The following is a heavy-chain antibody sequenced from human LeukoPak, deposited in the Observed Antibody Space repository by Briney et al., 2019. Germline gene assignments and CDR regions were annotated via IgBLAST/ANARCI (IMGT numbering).Heavy chain of an antibody. V-gene: IGHV4-39*01. CDR1: GGSISNSHYY. D-gene: IGHD2-2*01. CDR2: IYYSGST. CDR3: ASRYCPSTSCNPLFQH. J-gene: IGHJ1*01. Sequence: SETLSLTRTVSGGSISNSHYYWSWIRQPPGKGLEWIGTIYYSGSTYYHPSHPSLKSRVTISVDTSKNQFSLKLTSVTAADTAVYYCASRYCPSTSCNPLFQHWGQGTLVTVSS.